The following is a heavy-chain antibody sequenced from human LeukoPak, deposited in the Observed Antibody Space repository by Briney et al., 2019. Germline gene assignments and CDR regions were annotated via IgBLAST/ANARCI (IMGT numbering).Heavy chain of an antibody. J-gene: IGHJ3*02. CDR2: ISWNSGSI. CDR1: GFTLDDYA. CDR3: AKSSNYYDSSGYYNAFDI. Sequence: GGSLRLSCAASGFTLDDYAMHWVRQAPGKGLEWVSGISWNSGSIGYADSVKGRFTISRDNAKNSLYLQMNSLRAEDTALYYCAKSSNYYDSSGYYNAFDIWGQGTMVTVSS. V-gene: IGHV3-9*01. D-gene: IGHD3-22*01.